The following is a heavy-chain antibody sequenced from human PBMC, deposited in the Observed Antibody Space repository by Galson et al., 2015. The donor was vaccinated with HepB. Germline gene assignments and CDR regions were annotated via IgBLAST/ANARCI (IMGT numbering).Heavy chain of an antibody. D-gene: IGHD3-22*01. CDR3: ARDQYYDSSGYYYWYFDL. CDR1: GGSVSSGSYY. J-gene: IGHJ2*01. CDR2: IYYSGST. V-gene: IGHV4-61*01. Sequence: SETLSLTCTVSGGSVSSGSYYWSWIRQPPGKGLEWIGYIYYSGSTNYNPSLKSRVTISVDTSKNQFSLKLSSVTAADTAVYYCARDQYYDSSGYYYWYFDLWGRGTLVTVSS.